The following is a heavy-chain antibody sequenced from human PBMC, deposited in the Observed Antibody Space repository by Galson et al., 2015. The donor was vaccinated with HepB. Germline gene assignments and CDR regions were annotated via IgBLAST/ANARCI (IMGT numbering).Heavy chain of an antibody. J-gene: IGHJ4*02. CDR3: ARGISFGEFPNYDY. Sequence: SLRLSCAASGFTFSNYGIHWVRQAPGKGLDWVALVSYDGRTKKYADSVKGRFTISRDNSESTLYLDMNSLRPEDTAVYYCARGISFGEFPNYDYWGQGTLVTVSS. CDR1: GFTFSNYG. CDR2: VSYDGRTK. D-gene: IGHD3-10*01. V-gene: IGHV3-30*03.